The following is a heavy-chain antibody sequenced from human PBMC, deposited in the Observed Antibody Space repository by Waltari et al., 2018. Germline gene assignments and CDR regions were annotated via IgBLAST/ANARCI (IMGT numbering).Heavy chain of an antibody. CDR3: AKDRSFMPGSWHPLDY. D-gene: IGHD6-13*01. V-gene: IGHV3-23*01. CDR1: GFTFSSYA. Sequence: EVQLLESGGGLVQPGGSLRLSCAASGFTFSSYAMTWVRQAPGKGPGWVSVISGTSATRHYGDSVKGRFTISRDNSKNTLYLQMNSLRVEDTAVYYCAKDRSFMPGSWHPLDYWGQGALVTVSS. J-gene: IGHJ4*02. CDR2: ISGTSATR.